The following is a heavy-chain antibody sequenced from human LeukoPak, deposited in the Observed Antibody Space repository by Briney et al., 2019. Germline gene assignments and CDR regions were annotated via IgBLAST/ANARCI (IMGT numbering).Heavy chain of an antibody. CDR1: GGSISSSSYY. J-gene: IGHJ5*02. CDR3: ARELPGTDWFDP. V-gene: IGHV4-39*07. D-gene: IGHD2-8*02. Sequence: NSSETLSLTGTVSGGSISSSSYYWAWVRQPPGKGLEWTGSIYYSGSTYYNPSLKSRVTISVDTSKNQFSLKLSSVTAADTAVYYCARELPGTDWFDPWGQGTLVTVSS. CDR2: IYYSGST.